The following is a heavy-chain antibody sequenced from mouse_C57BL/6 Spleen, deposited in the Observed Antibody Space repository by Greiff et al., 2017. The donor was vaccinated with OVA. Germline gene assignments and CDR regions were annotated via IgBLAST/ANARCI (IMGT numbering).Heavy chain of an antibody. J-gene: IGHJ4*01. CDR1: GYTFTSYW. CDR3: ARPAYCGSRYAMDD. D-gene: IGHD1-1*01. CDR2: IDPSDSYT. V-gene: IGHV1-50*01. Sequence: QVQLQQPGAELVKPGASVKLSCKASGYTFTSYWMQWVKQRPGQGLEWIGEIDPSDSYTNYNQKFKGKATLTVDTSSSTAYMQLSSLTSEDSGVYYCARPAYCGSRYAMDDWGQGTSVTGSS.